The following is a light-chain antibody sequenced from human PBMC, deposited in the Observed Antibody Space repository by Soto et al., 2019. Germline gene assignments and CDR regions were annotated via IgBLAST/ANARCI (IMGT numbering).Light chain of an antibody. V-gene: IGLV3-1*01. Sequence: SSELTQPPSVSVSPGQTASIPCSGDKLGDKYVSWYQQKPGQSPVLVIHEDTRRPSGIPDRFSGSNSGNTATLTISGTQAMDEADYYCLAWDSNTASFGTGTKVTVL. CDR3: LAWDSNTAS. CDR2: EDT. J-gene: IGLJ1*01. CDR1: KLGDKY.